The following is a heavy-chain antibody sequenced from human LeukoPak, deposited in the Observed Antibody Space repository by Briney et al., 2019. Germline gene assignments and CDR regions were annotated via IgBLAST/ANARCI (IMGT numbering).Heavy chain of an antibody. CDR1: GFTVSSNY. D-gene: IGHD5-18*01. CDR3: ARGYSYGFYYYYGMDV. Sequence: GGSLRLSCAASGFTVSSNYMGWVRQAPGKGLEWVSVIYSGGSTYYADSVKGRFTISRDNSKNTLYLQMNSLRAEDTAVYYCARGYSYGFYYYYGMDVWGQGTTVTVSS. J-gene: IGHJ6*02. CDR2: IYSGGST. V-gene: IGHV3-53*01.